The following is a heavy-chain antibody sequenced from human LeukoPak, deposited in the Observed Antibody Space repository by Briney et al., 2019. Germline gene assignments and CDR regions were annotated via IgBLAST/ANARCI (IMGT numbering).Heavy chain of an antibody. Sequence: KLPETLSLTCAVYGGSFSGYYWSWIRQPPGKGLEWIGEINHSGSTNYNPSLKSRVTISVDTSKNQFSLKLSSVTAADTAVYYCAKKYYYYYGMDVWGQGTTVTVSS. CDR3: AKKYYYYYGMDV. CDR2: INHSGST. CDR1: GGSFSGYY. J-gene: IGHJ6*02. V-gene: IGHV4-34*01.